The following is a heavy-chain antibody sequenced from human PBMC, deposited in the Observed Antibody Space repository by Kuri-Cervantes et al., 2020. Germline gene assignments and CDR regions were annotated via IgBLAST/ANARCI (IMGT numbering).Heavy chain of an antibody. CDR2: ISASGNT. J-gene: IGHJ4*02. Sequence: SETLSLTCTVSGGSISSGSYYWSWIRQPAGKRLEWIGRISASGNTNYNPSLKSRVTISVDTSKNQFSLKLSSVTAADTAVYYCARWSGSYTQFNYWGQGTLVTVSS. CDR3: ARWSGSYTQFNY. D-gene: IGHD1-26*01. V-gene: IGHV4-61*02. CDR1: GGSISSGSYY.